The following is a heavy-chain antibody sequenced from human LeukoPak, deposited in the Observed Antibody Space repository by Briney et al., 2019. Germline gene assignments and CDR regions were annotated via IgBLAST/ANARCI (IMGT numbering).Heavy chain of an antibody. D-gene: IGHD1-26*01. J-gene: IGHJ3*02. V-gene: IGHV3-7*01. CDR1: GFTFSSYW. CDR3: ARVGSGSYYGAFDI. CDR2: IKQDGSEK. Sequence: GGSLRLSCAASGFTFSSYWMSWVRQAPGKGLEWVANIKQDGSEKYYVDSVKGRFTISRDNAKNSLYLQMNSLRAEDTAVYYCARVGSGSYYGAFDIWGQGTMVTVSS.